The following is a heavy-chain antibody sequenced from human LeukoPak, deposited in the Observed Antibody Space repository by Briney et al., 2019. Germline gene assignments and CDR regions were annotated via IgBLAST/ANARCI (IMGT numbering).Heavy chain of an antibody. Sequence: PGGSLRLSCAASGFTFNNYWMNWVRQAPGKGLEWVSYISSSGSTIYYADSVKGRFTISGGNAKNSLSLQVNSLSAEDTAVYYCARSRSGYYEDYWGQGTLVTVSS. J-gene: IGHJ4*02. CDR2: ISSSGSTI. CDR1: GFTFNNYW. D-gene: IGHD3-22*01. V-gene: IGHV3-48*04. CDR3: ARSRSGYYEDY.